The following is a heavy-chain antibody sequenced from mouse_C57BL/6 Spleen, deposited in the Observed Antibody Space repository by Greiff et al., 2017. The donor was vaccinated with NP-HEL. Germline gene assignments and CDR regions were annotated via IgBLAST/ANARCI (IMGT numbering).Heavy chain of an antibody. Sequence: DVKLVESGGGLVKPGGSLKLSCAASGFTFSSYAMSWVRQTPEKRLEWVATISDGGSYTYYPDNVKGRFTITRDNAKNNLYLQMSHLKSEDTAMYYCARDEGYYGYWYFDVWGTGTTVTVSS. J-gene: IGHJ1*03. CDR2: ISDGGSYT. CDR1: GFTFSSYA. V-gene: IGHV5-4*01. D-gene: IGHD2-3*01. CDR3: ARDEGYYGYWYFDV.